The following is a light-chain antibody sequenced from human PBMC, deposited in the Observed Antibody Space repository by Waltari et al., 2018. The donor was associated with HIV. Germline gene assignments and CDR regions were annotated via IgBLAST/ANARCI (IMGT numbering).Light chain of an antibody. V-gene: IGLV1-47*01. CDR3: AAWDDTLTVV. CDR1: RSNIGPNY. J-gene: IGLJ2*01. Sequence: QSVLTQPPSASGTPGQSVTISCSGTRSNIGPNYVYWYQQFPGTAPKLLIYRNNKRPSGVPDRFSGSKSGTSASLAISGLRSDDEADYYCAAWDDTLTVVFGGGTKLTVL. CDR2: RNN.